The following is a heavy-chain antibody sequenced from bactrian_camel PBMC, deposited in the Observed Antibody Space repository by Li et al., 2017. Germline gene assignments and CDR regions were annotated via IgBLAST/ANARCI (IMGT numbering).Heavy chain of an antibody. CDR3: AAVYRTDYYKCPPVQQLGRVRREFDY. CDR2: ISSDGST. D-gene: IGHD2*01. V-gene: IGHV3S63*01. J-gene: IGHJ4*01. CDR1: GFTFDDSD. Sequence: HVQLVESGGGSVQAGGSLRLSCTASGFTFDDSDMGWYRQAPGNECELVSTISSDGSTYYADSVKGRFTISQDNAKNTVYLQMNNLKPEDTGMYYCAAVYRTDYYKCPPVQQLGRVRREFDYWGQGTQVTVS.